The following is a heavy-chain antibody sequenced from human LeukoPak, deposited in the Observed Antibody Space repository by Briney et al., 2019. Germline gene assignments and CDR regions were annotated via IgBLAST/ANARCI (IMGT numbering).Heavy chain of an antibody. D-gene: IGHD3-16*01. CDR1: GGSISSGSYY. CDR2: IYTSGST. Sequence: TSETLSLTCTVSGGSISSGSYYWSWIRQPAGKGLEWIGRIYTSGSTNYNPSLKSRVTISVDTSKNQFSLKLISMTAADTAVYYCARDLGKSALDYFDYWGQGTVVTVSS. J-gene: IGHJ4*02. CDR3: ARDLGKSALDYFDY. V-gene: IGHV4-61*02.